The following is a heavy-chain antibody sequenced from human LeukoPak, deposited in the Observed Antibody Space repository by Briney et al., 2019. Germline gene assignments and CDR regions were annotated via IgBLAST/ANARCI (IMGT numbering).Heavy chain of an antibody. Sequence: GGSLRLSCAASGFTFSSYAMSWVHQASGKGLEWVSAISGSGGSTYYADSVKGRFTISRDNSKHTLYLQMNSLRAEDTAVYYCAKDRYSYGNDKNDYWGQGTLATVSS. CDR1: GFTFSSYA. CDR3: AKDRYSYGNDKNDY. D-gene: IGHD5-18*01. J-gene: IGHJ4*02. CDR2: ISGSGGST. V-gene: IGHV3-23*01.